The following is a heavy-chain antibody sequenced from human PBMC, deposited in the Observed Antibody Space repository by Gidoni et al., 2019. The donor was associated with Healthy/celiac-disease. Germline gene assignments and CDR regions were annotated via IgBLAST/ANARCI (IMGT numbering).Heavy chain of an antibody. CDR1: GFTSSSYA. D-gene: IGHD6-13*01. Sequence: QVQLAESGGGVVQPGRSLRLSCAASGFTSSSYAMHWVRQAPGKGLEWVAVISYDGSNKYYADSVKGRFTISRDNSKNTLYLQMNSLRAEDTAVYYCARDRAAAGSLGYFDYWGQGTLVTVSS. V-gene: IGHV3-30-3*01. CDR2: ISYDGSNK. J-gene: IGHJ4*02. CDR3: ARDRAAAGSLGYFDY.